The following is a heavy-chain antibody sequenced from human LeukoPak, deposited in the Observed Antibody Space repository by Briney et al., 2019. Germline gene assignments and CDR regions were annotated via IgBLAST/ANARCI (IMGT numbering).Heavy chain of an antibody. Sequence: GGSLRLSCAASGFTFSSYAMSWVRQAPGKGLEWVSAISGSGGSTYYADSVKGRFTISRDNSKNTLYLQMNSLRAEDTAAYYCAKGGVGYSYGFFDYWGQGTLVTVSS. J-gene: IGHJ4*02. D-gene: IGHD5-18*01. CDR1: GFTFSSYA. CDR2: ISGSGGST. V-gene: IGHV3-23*01. CDR3: AKGGVGYSYGFFDY.